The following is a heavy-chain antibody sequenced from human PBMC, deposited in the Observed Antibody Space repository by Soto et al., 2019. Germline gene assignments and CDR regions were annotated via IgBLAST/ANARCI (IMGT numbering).Heavy chain of an antibody. V-gene: IGHV1-46*03. CDR3: AIYWIITGTSPPTNYYYYYMDV. CDR1: GYTFTSYY. Sequence: GVSPKVSCKTSGYTFTSYYMHWVRQAPGQGNEWMGIINHSGGSTSDAQKFQSRVTMTRDTSTSTVYMELSSLRSEDTAVYYCAIYWIITGTSPPTNYYYYYMDVWGKGTTVTVSS. D-gene: IGHD1-7*01. CDR2: INHSGGST. J-gene: IGHJ6*03.